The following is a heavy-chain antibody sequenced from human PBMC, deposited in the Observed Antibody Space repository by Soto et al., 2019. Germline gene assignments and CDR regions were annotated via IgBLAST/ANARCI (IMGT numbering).Heavy chain of an antibody. Sequence: QVQLVQSGAEVKKPGSSVKVSCRASGGTFSNYAITWVRQAPGQALEWMGGLIPLFGTANYAQKFQGRVTITADESTSTAYMELGSLRSEDTAVSYCARGRGATSDYWCQGTLVTVSS. J-gene: IGHJ4*02. CDR3: ARGRGATSDY. CDR2: LIPLFGTA. D-gene: IGHD1-26*01. CDR1: GGTFSNYA. V-gene: IGHV1-69*01.